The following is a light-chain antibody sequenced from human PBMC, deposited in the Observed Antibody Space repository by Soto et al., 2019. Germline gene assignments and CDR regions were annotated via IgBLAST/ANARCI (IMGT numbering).Light chain of an antibody. Sequence: EIVMMQSPATLSVSPGERATLSCRASQSVSSNLAWYQQKPGQAPRLLIYGASTRATGIPARFSGSGSGTEFTLTISSLQSEEWAVYYCQQYNNWPSLTFGGGTMVDIK. J-gene: IGKJ4*01. V-gene: IGKV3-15*01. CDR3: QQYNNWPSLT. CDR2: GAS. CDR1: QSVSSN.